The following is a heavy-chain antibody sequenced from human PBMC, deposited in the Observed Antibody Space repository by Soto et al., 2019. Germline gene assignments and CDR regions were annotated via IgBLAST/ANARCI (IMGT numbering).Heavy chain of an antibody. D-gene: IGHD3-10*01. Sequence: QVQLVQSGAEVKKPGASVKVSCKASGYTFTSYYMHWVRQAPGQGLEWMGIINPSGGSTSYAQKFQGRVTMTRDTSTSTVYMELSSLRSEDTVVYYCARADYYGSGSYYLFDYWGQGTLVTVSS. V-gene: IGHV1-46*01. CDR2: INPSGGST. J-gene: IGHJ4*02. CDR1: GYTFTSYY. CDR3: ARADYYGSGSYYLFDY.